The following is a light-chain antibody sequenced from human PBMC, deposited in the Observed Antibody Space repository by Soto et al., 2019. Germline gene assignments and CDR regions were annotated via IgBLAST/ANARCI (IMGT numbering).Light chain of an antibody. CDR3: QSYDSSLSAPVV. Sequence: QAVVTQPPSVSGAPGQRVTISCTGSSSNIGAGYGVHWYQQLPGTAPKLLIYINNNRPSGVPDRFSGSKSGTSASLAITGLQAEDEADYYCQSYDSSLSAPVVFGGGTKLTVL. CDR2: INN. J-gene: IGLJ2*01. V-gene: IGLV1-40*01. CDR1: SSNIGAGYG.